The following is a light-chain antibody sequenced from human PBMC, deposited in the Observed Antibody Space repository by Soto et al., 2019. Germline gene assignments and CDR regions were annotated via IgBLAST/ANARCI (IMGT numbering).Light chain of an antibody. CDR2: GNS. V-gene: IGLV1-40*01. CDR1: SSNIGAGYD. J-gene: IGLJ2*01. CDR3: QSYDSSLSVV. Sequence: QSVLTQPPSVYGAPGQRVTISCNGSSSNIGAGYDVHWYQQLPGTAPKLLIYGNSNRPSGVPDRFSGSKSGTSASLAITGLQAEDEADYYCQSYDSSLSVVFGGGTKLTVL.